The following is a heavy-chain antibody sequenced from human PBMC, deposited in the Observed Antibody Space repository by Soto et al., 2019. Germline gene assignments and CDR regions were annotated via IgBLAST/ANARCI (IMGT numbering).Heavy chain of an antibody. CDR2: IKSKTDGGTT. CDR1: GFTFDNAW. D-gene: IGHD1-26*01. Sequence: EVQVVESGGGLVKPGGSLRLSCAASGFTFDNAWMTWVRQAPGRGLEWVGRIKSKTDGGTTDYGSPVKGRFTISRDDSKNTLYLQMNSLNTEDTAMYYCTTDLPWSYGALGYWGQGTLVTVSS. CDR3: TTDLPWSYGALGY. V-gene: IGHV3-15*01. J-gene: IGHJ4*02.